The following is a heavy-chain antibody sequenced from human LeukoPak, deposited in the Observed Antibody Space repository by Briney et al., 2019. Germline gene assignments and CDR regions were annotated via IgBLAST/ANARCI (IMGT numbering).Heavy chain of an antibody. CDR1: GFTFSSYA. CDR2: ISGSGGST. D-gene: IGHD4-11*01. Sequence: GGSLRLSCAASGFTFSSYAISWVRQAPGKGLEWVSAISGSGGSTYYADSVKGRFTISRDNSKNTLYLQMNSLRAEDTAVYYCAKGDTYSMEGNFDYWGQGTLVTVSS. CDR3: AKGDTYSMEGNFDY. J-gene: IGHJ4*02. V-gene: IGHV3-23*01.